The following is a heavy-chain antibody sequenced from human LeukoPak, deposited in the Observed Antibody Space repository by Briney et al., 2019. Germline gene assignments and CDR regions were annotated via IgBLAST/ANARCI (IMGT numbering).Heavy chain of an antibody. CDR3: AKARGTVVPQFDY. J-gene: IGHJ4*02. CDR1: RFTFSSYA. D-gene: IGHD3-22*01. CDR2: ISGSGCST. Sequence: GGSLRLSCAASRFTFSSYAMSWGRQAPGKGLELVSGISGSGCSTYYADSVKGRFTISRDNSKNPLYLQMNSLRAEDTAVYYCAKARGTVVPQFDYWGQGTLVTVSS. V-gene: IGHV3-23*01.